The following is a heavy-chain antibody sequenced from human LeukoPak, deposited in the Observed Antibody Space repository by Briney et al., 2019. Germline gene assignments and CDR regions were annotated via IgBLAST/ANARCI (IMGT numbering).Heavy chain of an antibody. Sequence: GGSLRLSCAASGFTFSFHGMNWVRQAPGKGLEWVSGIRTDGVTTYYADPVRGRFHISRDNYKSTLYLQMSSLGAEDTAVYFCAKDDAWGRYQDWGQGTLVTVSS. CDR3: AKDDAWGRYQD. J-gene: IGHJ1*01. CDR2: IRTDGVTT. V-gene: IGHV3-23*01. CDR1: GFTFSFHG. D-gene: IGHD3-16*01.